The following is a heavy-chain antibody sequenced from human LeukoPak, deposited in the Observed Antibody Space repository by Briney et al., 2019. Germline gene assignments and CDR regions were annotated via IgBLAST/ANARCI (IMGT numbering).Heavy chain of an antibody. D-gene: IGHD3-10*01. Sequence: SETLSLTCAVYGGSFSGYYWSWIRQPPGKGLEWIGEINYSGSTNYNPSLKSRVTISVDTSKNQFSLKLSSVTAADTAVYYCARGGTTYYYGSGSYYNALASYWGQGTLVTVSS. CDR2: INYSGST. CDR1: GGSFSGYY. J-gene: IGHJ4*02. CDR3: ARGGTTYYYGSGSYYNALASY. V-gene: IGHV4-34*01.